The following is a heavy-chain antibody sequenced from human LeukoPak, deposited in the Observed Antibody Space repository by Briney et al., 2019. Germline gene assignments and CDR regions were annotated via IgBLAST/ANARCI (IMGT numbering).Heavy chain of an antibody. CDR1: GYIFTNYY. J-gene: IGHJ4*02. Sequence: ASVKVSCKASGYIFTNYYMHWVRQAPGQGLEWMGTINPSGGSTTYAQKFQGRVTMTRDTSTSTVYMELSSLRSENTAVYYCARDHGSAYYRAPRHWGQGTLVTVSS. V-gene: IGHV1-46*01. CDR3: ARDHGSAYYRAPRH. D-gene: IGHD3-10*01. CDR2: INPSGGST.